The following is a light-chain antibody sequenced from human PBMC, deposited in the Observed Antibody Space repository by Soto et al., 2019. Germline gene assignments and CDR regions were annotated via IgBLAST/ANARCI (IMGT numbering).Light chain of an antibody. Sequence: QSALTQPASVSGSPGQSITISCTGASSDIGYCNCVSWYQQHPGKAPKLMIYEVNNRPSGVSNRFSGSKSGNTASLTISELQAEDEADYYCSSFTTTRTYFFGTGTKVTVL. V-gene: IGLV2-14*01. CDR3: SSFTTTRTYF. CDR2: EVN. CDR1: SSDIGYCNC. J-gene: IGLJ1*01.